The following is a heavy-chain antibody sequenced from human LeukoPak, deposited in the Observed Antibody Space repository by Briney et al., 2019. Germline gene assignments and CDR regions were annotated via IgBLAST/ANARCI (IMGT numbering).Heavy chain of an antibody. D-gene: IGHD2-2*01. J-gene: IGHJ6*02. CDR3: VGYCSSTSCGGSGYGMDV. CDR1: GFTFSIYA. Sequence: GGSLRLSCSASGFTFSIYAMNWVRQAPGKGLQYVSAVSGNGGSTYYADSVKGRFTISRDNSKNTLYLQMSSLRADDTAVYYCVGYCSSTSCGGSGYGMDVWGQGTTVTVSS. CDR2: VSGNGGST. V-gene: IGHV3-64D*06.